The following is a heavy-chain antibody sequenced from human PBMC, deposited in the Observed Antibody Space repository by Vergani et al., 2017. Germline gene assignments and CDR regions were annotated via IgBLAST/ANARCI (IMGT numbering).Heavy chain of an antibody. D-gene: IGHD3-3*01. CDR1: GFTFSSYS. J-gene: IGHJ4*02. CDR3: ARTIFGVVTVGYYFDY. Sequence: EVQLVESGGGLVKPGGSLRLSCAASGFTFSSYSMNWVRQAPGKGLEWVSSISSSGSTIYYADSVKGRFTISRDNAKNSLYLQMNSLRAEDTAVYYCARTIFGVVTVGYYFDYWGQGTLVTVSS. CDR2: ISSSGSTI. V-gene: IGHV3-21*04.